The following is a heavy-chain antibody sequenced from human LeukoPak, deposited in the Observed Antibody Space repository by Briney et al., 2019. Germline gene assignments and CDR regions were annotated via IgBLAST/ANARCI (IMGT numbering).Heavy chain of an antibody. CDR3: DSAWGELGY. Sequence: PGGSLRLSCAGSGFSFSSYGMHWVRQAPGKGLEWMAFIRSDGSNKYYADSVKGRFTISRDNSKNTLYLQMNSLRAEDTAARILDSAWGELGYWGQGTLVTVSS. CDR2: IRSDGSNK. V-gene: IGHV3-30*02. J-gene: IGHJ4*02. D-gene: IGHD6-19*01. CDR1: GFSFSSYG.